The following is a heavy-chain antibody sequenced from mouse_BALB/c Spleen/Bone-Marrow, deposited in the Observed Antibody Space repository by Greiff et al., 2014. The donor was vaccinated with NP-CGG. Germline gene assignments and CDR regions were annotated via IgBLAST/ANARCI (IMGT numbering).Heavy chain of an antibody. J-gene: IGHJ4*01. CDR2: NNPGSGGT. V-gene: IGHV1-54*03. CDR3: ARSIYDGYSEAMDY. D-gene: IGHD2-3*01. CDR1: GYAFTNYL. Sequence: VQLQQSGAGLVRPGTSVKVSCKASGYAFTNYLIEWVKQRPGQGLEWIGVNNPGSGGTNYNEKFKGKATLTADKSSSTVYMQLSSLTSDDSAVYFCARSIYDGYSEAMDYWGQGTSVTVSS.